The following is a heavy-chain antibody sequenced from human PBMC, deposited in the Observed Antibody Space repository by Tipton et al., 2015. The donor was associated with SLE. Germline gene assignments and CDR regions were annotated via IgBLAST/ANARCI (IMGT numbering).Heavy chain of an antibody. Sequence: PGLVKPSETLSLTCTVSGDSISSYYWSWIRQPPGKGLEWIGYIYYSGSTNYNPSLKSRVTISVDTSKNQFSLKLSSVTAADTAVYYCAGDKGTLVAGLYYYYGMDVWGQGTTVTVSS. D-gene: IGHD2-2*01. CDR2: IYYSGST. V-gene: IGHV4-59*01. J-gene: IGHJ6*02. CDR3: AGDKGTLVAGLYYYYGMDV. CDR1: GDSISSYY.